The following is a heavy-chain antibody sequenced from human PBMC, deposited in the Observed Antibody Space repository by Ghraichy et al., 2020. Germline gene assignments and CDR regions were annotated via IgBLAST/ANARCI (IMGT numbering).Heavy chain of an antibody. CDR3: ARAQRWLQSTDAFDI. CDR1: GYTFTSYG. V-gene: IGHV1-18*01. D-gene: IGHD5-24*01. Sequence: ASVKVSCKASGYTFTSYGISWVRQAPGQGLEWMGWISAYNGNTNYAQKLQGRVTMTTDTSTSTAYMELRSLRSDDTAVYYCARAQRWLQSTDAFDIWGQGTMVTVSS. CDR2: ISAYNGNT. J-gene: IGHJ3*02.